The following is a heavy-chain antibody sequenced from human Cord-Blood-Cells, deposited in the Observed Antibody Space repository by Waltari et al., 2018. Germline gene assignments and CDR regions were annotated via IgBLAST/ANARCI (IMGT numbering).Heavy chain of an antibody. CDR2: ISSSSSYI. J-gene: IGHJ4*02. V-gene: IGHV3-21*01. CDR3: ATTTRAGFDY. D-gene: IGHD1-7*01. Sequence: EVQLVESGGGLVKPGGALRLSRAASGVTFSSYSMNWVRQAPGKGLEWVSSISSSSSYIYYADSVKGRFTISRDNAKNSLYLQMNSLRAEDTAVYYCATTTRAGFDYWGQGTLVTVSS. CDR1: GVTFSSYS.